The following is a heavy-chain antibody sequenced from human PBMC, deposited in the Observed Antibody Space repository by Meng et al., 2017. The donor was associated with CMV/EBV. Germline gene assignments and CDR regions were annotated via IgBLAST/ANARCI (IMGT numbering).Heavy chain of an antibody. V-gene: IGHV3-23*01. CDR2: ISGSGGTT. J-gene: IGHJ4*02. Sequence: SSYAMSGVRQAPGKGLEWVSAISGSGGTTYYADSVKGRFTISRDNSKNTLYVQMNSLRAEDTAVYYCAKDQSHCSSTSCYMGRGYDYWGQGTLVTVSS. CDR1: SSYA. CDR3: AKDQSHCSSTSCYMGRGYDY. D-gene: IGHD2-2*02.